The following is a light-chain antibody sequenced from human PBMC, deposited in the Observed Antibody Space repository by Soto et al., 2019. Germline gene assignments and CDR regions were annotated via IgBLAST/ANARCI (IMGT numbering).Light chain of an antibody. J-gene: IGLJ1*01. CDR2: DDN. Sequence: QAVVTQPPSVSAALGQKVTISCSGSSSNIGGNSVSWYQQLPGTAPKLLIYDDNKRPSGIPDRFSGSKSGTSATLGITGFQTGDEADYYCGSWDSSLSAYVFGTGTKVTVL. V-gene: IGLV1-51*01. CDR3: GSWDSSLSAYV. CDR1: SSNIGGNS.